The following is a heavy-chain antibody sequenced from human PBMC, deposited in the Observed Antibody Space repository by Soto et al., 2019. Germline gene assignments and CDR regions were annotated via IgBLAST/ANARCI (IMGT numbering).Heavy chain of an antibody. Sequence: PSETLSLTCTVSGGSISSYYWSWIRQPPGKGLEWIGYIYYSGSTNYNPSLKSRVTISVDTSKNQFSLKLSSVTAADTAVYYCAREAVGYCTNGVCYLGSGYFDYWGQGTLVTVS. D-gene: IGHD2-8*01. CDR3: AREAVGYCTNGVCYLGSGYFDY. CDR1: GGSISSYY. CDR2: IYYSGST. V-gene: IGHV4-59*01. J-gene: IGHJ4*02.